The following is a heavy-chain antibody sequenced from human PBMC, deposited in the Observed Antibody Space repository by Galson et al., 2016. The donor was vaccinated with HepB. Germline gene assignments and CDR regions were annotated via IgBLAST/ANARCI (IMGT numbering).Heavy chain of an antibody. CDR3: ARVVAAVVPDAVHYYYGMDV. CDR1: GGSIGSTSYY. J-gene: IGHJ6*02. D-gene: IGHD2-2*01. Sequence: ETLSLTCTVSGGSIGSTSYYWGWIRQPPGRGLEWIGNVYFSGSTYNNPSLKSRVTISVDTSKNQFSLKLSSATAADTAIYYCARVVAAVVPDAVHYYYGMDVWGHGTTVTVSS. V-gene: IGHV4-39*01. CDR2: VYFSGST.